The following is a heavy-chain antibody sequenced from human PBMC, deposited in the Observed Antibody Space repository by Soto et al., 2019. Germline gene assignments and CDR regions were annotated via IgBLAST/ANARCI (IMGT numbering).Heavy chain of an antibody. CDR2: MNPNSGNT. CDR1: GYTFTSYD. Sequence: ASVKVSCKASGYTFTSYDINWVRQATGQGLEWMGWMNPNSGNTGYAQKFRGRVTMTRNTSISTAYMELSSLRSEDTAVYYCARSIKDIVVVPAAMANYYYYYYMDVWGKGTTVTVSS. D-gene: IGHD2-2*01. J-gene: IGHJ6*03. CDR3: ARSIKDIVVVPAAMANYYYYYYMDV. V-gene: IGHV1-8*01.